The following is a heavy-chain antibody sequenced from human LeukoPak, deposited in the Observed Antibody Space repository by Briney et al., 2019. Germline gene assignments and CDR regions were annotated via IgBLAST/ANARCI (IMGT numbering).Heavy chain of an antibody. Sequence: PGGSLRLSCAASGFTFSSYAMSWVRQAPGKGLEWVSAISGSGGSTYYADSVKGRFTISRDNSKNTLYLQMNSLRAEDTAVYYCARTGVYGSGSYRLQWDYYYYYMDVWGKGTTVTVSS. J-gene: IGHJ6*03. CDR1: GFTFSSYA. CDR2: ISGSGGST. D-gene: IGHD3-10*01. CDR3: ARTGVYGSGSYRLQWDYYYYYMDV. V-gene: IGHV3-23*01.